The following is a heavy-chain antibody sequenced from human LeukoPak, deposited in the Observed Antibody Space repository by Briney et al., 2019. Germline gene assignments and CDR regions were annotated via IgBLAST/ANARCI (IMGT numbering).Heavy chain of an antibody. V-gene: IGHV5-51*01. CDR2: IYPGDSDT. CDR3: AREGRYYDILTGYYKEGFDY. Sequence: HGESLKISCKGSGYSFTSYWIGWVRQMPGKGLEWMGIIYPGDSDTRYSPSFQGQVTISADKSISTAYLQWSSLKASDTAMYYCAREGRYYDILTGYYKEGFDYWGQGTLVTVSS. D-gene: IGHD3-9*01. J-gene: IGHJ4*02. CDR1: GYSFTSYW.